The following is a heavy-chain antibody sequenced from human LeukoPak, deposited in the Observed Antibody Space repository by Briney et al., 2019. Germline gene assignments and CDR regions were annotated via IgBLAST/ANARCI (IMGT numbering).Heavy chain of an antibody. CDR2: INHSGST. Sequence: SETLSLTCAVDGGSFSGYYWSWIRQPPGKGLEWIGEINHSGSTNYNPSLKSRVTISVDTSKNQFSLKLSSVTAAHTAVYYCARVAKLVASSSSQGPMHVWVKGTTVTVSS. D-gene: IGHD6-6*01. CDR3: ARVAKLVASSSSQGPMHV. CDR1: GGSFSGYY. J-gene: IGHJ6*03. V-gene: IGHV4-34*01.